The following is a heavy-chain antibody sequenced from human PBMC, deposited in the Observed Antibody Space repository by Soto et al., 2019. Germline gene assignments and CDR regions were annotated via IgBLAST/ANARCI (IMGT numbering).Heavy chain of an antibody. D-gene: IGHD3-10*01. V-gene: IGHV1-8*01. CDR2: MNPNSGNA. Sequence: GASVKVSCKASGYTFTSYDINWVRQATGQGLEWMGWMNPNSGNAGYAQKFQGRVTMTRNTSISTAYMELSSLRSEDTAVYYCICYYGSGSSLRGYWGQGTLVTVSS. J-gene: IGHJ4*02. CDR3: ICYYGSGSSLRGY. CDR1: GYTFTSYD.